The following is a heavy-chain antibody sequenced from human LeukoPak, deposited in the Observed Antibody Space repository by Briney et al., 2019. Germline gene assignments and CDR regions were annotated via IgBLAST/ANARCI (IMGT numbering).Heavy chain of an antibody. Sequence: GGSLRLSCAASGFTFSSYEMNWVRQAPGKGLEWVSYISSSGSTIYYADSVKGRFTISRDNAKNSLYLQMNSLRAEDTAVYYCARVAPTGAFDIWGQGTMVTVSS. J-gene: IGHJ3*02. CDR1: GFTFSSYE. CDR2: ISSSGSTI. CDR3: ARVAPTGAFDI. V-gene: IGHV3-48*03.